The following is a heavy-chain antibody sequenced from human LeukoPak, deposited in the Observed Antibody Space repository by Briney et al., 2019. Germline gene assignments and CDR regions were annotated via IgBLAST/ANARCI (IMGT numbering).Heavy chain of an antibody. Sequence: GGSLRLSCAASGFTFSHYAMSWVRQTPGKGLEWVSGITITGVSTYYLDSVRGRFTISRDDSRNTLYLQMNSLRAEDTAIYYCATRDRSDWQIFDYWGQGTLVTVSS. CDR2: ITITGVST. CDR1: GFTFSHYA. D-gene: IGHD3-22*01. CDR3: ATRDRSDWQIFDY. V-gene: IGHV3-23*01. J-gene: IGHJ4*02.